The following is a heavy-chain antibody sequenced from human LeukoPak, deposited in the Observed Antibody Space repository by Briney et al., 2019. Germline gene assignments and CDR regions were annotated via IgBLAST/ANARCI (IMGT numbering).Heavy chain of an antibody. D-gene: IGHD3-9*01. Sequence: ASVTVSCKASGYTFTSYGISWVRQAPGQGLEWMGWISAYNGNTNYARKLQGRVTITTDTSTSTAYMELRSLRSDDTAVYYCARANYDILTGFYYYYGMDVWGQGTTVTVSS. J-gene: IGHJ6*02. V-gene: IGHV1-18*01. CDR2: ISAYNGNT. CDR3: ARANYDILTGFYYYYGMDV. CDR1: GYTFTSYG.